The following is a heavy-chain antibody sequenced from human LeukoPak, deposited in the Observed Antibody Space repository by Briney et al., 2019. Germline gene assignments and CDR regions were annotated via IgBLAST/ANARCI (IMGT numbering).Heavy chain of an antibody. J-gene: IGHJ4*02. Sequence: PGGSLRLSCAASGFTFNDYSMNWVRQAPGKGLEWVSSISSSSSYIYYADSVKGRFTISRDNAKNSLYLQMNSLRAEDTAVYYCARGGQQQLVTYFDYWGQGTLVTVSS. D-gene: IGHD6-13*01. CDR3: ARGGQQQLVTYFDY. CDR2: ISSSSSYI. CDR1: GFTFNDYS. V-gene: IGHV3-21*01.